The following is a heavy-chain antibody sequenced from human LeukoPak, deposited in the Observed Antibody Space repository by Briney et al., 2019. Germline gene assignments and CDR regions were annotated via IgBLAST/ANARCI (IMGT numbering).Heavy chain of an antibody. CDR3: AWGVDHFDY. D-gene: IGHD2-21*01. Sequence: SETLSLTCAVYGGSLSGYYWSWIRQPPGKGLEWIGEINHSGSTNYNPSLKSRVTISVDTSKNQFSLKLSSVTAADTAVYYCAWGVDHFDYWGQGTLVTVSS. V-gene: IGHV4-34*01. CDR1: GGSLSGYY. CDR2: INHSGST. J-gene: IGHJ4*02.